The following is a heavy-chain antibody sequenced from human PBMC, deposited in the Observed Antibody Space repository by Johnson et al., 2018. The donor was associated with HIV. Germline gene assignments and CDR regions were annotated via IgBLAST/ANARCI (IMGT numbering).Heavy chain of an antibody. CDR1: GFSFTNAW. CDR3: TTGLYWNDAFDI. CDR2: VKSKTDGGTT. D-gene: IGHD1-1*01. Sequence: VQLVESGGGSVKPGGSLRLSCAASGFSFTNAWMNWVRQAPGKGLEWVGRVKSKTDGGTTDYAAPVKGRFTISRDASKNTLYLQMSSLKTEDTAVYYCTTGLYWNDAFDIWGQGTMVTVSS. J-gene: IGHJ3*02. V-gene: IGHV3-15*01.